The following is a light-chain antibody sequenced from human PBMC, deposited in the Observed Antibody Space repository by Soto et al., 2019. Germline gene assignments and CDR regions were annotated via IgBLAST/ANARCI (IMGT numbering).Light chain of an antibody. CDR2: EVS. CDR1: SSDVGGYNY. V-gene: IGLV2-14*01. CDR3: SSYTSSSSLEVV. J-gene: IGLJ2*01. Sequence: QSVLTQPASVSGSPGQSITISCSGTSSDVGGYNYVSWYQQHPGKAPKLMIYEVSYRPSGISDRFSGSKSANTASLTISGLQAEDEADYYCSSYTSSSSLEVVFGGGTKLTVL.